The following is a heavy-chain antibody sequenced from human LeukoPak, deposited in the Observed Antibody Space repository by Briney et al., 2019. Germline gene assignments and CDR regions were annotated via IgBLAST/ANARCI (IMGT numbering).Heavy chain of an antibody. CDR1: GGSISCGDYY. CDR2: IYYSGST. D-gene: IGHD5-18*01. Sequence: SETLSLTCTVSGGSISCGDYYWSWIRQPPGKGLERIGYIYYSGSTYYNPSLKSRVTISVDTSKNQFSLKLSSVTAADTAVYYCARGGYSYGSSPWFDPWGQGTLVTVSS. CDR3: ARGGYSYGSSPWFDP. J-gene: IGHJ5*02. V-gene: IGHV4-30-4*08.